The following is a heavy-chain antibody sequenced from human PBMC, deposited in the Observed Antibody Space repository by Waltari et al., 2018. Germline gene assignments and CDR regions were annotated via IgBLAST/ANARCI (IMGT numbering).Heavy chain of an antibody. V-gene: IGHV1-69-2*01. Sequence: EVQLVQSGAEVKKPGATVKISCKASGYTFTDYYMHWVQQAPGKGPEWMGRVDPEDGKTIYEEKFESRATRTAGTSTDTAYMELSRLRTEATAVYYWATTPARGSSDAFDIWGQGTMVTVSS. J-gene: IGHJ3*02. D-gene: IGHD1-26*01. CDR2: VDPEDGKT. CDR1: GYTFTDYY. CDR3: ATTPARGSSDAFDI.